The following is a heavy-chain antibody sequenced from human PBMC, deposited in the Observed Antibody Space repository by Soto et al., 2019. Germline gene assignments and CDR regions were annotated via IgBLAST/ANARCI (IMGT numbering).Heavy chain of an antibody. J-gene: IGHJ5*02. Sequence: QVQLQQWGAGLLKPSETLSLTCAVYGGSFSGYYWSWIRQPPGKGLEWVGEINHSGSTTYNPSLQSRVTISVVTSKNQFSLKLSSVTAADTAVYYFSRDEAARPGPWGQGPLVTVSS. CDR1: GGSFSGYY. D-gene: IGHD6-6*01. CDR2: INHSGST. V-gene: IGHV4-34*01. CDR3: SRDEAARPGP.